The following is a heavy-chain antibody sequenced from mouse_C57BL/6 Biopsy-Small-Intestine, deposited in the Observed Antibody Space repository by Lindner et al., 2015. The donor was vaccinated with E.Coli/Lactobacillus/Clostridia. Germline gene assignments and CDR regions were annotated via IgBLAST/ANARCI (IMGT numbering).Heavy chain of an antibody. J-gene: IGHJ2*01. CDR3: ATDNYYGSSPFDY. CDR1: GYAFTNYL. D-gene: IGHD1-1*01. Sequence: VQLQESGAELVRPGTSVKVSCKASGYAFTNYLIEWVKQRPGQGLEWIGVINPGSGGTNYNEKFKGKATLTADKSSSTAYMQLSSLTSEDSAIYFCATDNYYGSSPFDYWGQGTTLTVSS. V-gene: IGHV1-54*01. CDR2: INPGSGGT.